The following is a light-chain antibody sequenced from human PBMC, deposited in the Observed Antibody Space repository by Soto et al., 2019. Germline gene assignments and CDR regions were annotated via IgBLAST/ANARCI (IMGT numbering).Light chain of an antibody. Sequence: EIVLTQSPGTLSLSPWERATLSCRASQSVSSSYLAWYQQKPGQAPRLLIYAASCMATGIPDRFSGSGSGTDFTLTISRLEPEDFAVYYCQQYGSSSTFGQGTKVEIK. CDR2: AAS. CDR3: QQYGSSST. V-gene: IGKV3-20*01. CDR1: QSVSSSY. J-gene: IGKJ1*01.